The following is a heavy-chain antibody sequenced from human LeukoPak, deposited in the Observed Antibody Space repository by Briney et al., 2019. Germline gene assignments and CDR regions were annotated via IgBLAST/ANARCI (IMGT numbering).Heavy chain of an antibody. CDR1: GGSISSGGYY. D-gene: IGHD2-15*01. V-gene: IGHV4-31*03. CDR2: IYYSGST. Sequence: SQTLSLTCTVSGGSISSGGYYWSWIRQHPGKGLEWIGYIYYSGSTYYSPSLKSRVTISVDTSKNQFSLKLSSVTAADTAVYYCARDLLTTLDYWGQGTLVTVSS. CDR3: ARDLLTTLDY. J-gene: IGHJ4*02.